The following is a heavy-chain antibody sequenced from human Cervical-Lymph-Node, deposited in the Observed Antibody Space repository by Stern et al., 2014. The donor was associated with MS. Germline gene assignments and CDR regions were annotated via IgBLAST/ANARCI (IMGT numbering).Heavy chain of an antibody. CDR3: ARGAGPEQGRWFDP. CDR1: GYTFTDYG. D-gene: IGHD6-13*01. J-gene: IGHJ5*02. CDR2: INTNTGSP. V-gene: IGHV7-4-1*02. Sequence: DQLVESGSELKKPGASVTVSCKASGYTFTDYGMHWMRQAPGQGLEWMGWINTNTGSPSYAQGFTGRFVFSLETSVSTAYLKISSLKGEDTAVYYCARGAGPEQGRWFDPWGQGTLVIVSS.